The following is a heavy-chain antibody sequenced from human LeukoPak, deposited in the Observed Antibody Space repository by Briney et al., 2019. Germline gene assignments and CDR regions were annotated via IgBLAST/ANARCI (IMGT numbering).Heavy chain of an antibody. J-gene: IGHJ3*02. D-gene: IGHD2-2*01. CDR2: IYPGDSDT. V-gene: IGHV5-51*01. Sequence: GASLKISCKGCGSRFTSYWIGWVRRMPGKGLEWMGIIYPGDSDTRYSPSFQGQVTISADKSISTAYLQWSSLKASDTAMYYCARQVPLGAFDIWGQGTMVTVSS. CDR1: GSRFTSYW. CDR3: ARQVPLGAFDI.